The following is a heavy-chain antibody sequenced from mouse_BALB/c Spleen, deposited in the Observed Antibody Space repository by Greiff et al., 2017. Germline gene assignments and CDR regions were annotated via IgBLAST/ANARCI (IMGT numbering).Heavy chain of an antibody. D-gene: IGHD3-3*01. CDR3: ARRGTRYYFDY. V-gene: IGHV5-12-2*01. Sequence: DVMLVESGGGLVQPGGSLKLSCAASGFTFSSYTMSWVRQTPEKRLEWVAYISNGGGSTYYPDTVKGRFTISRDNAKNTLYLQMSSLKSEDTAMYYCARRGTRYYFDYWGQGTTLTVSS. J-gene: IGHJ2*01. CDR1: GFTFSSYT. CDR2: ISNGGGST.